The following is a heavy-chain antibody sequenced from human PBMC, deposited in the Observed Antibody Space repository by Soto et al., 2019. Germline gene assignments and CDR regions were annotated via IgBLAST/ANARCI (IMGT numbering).Heavy chain of an antibody. Sequence: SVKVSCKTSGGSFMSQAISWVRQAPGQGPEWMGGIIPFSGTVTYTQRFQGRLTLTADEPTKTAYMELSSLRSEDTAVYYCARGSYDSYAGFFGMDVWGQGAKVTVSS. V-gene: IGHV1-69*13. CDR2: IIPFSGTV. CDR3: ARGSYDSYAGFFGMDV. J-gene: IGHJ6*02. CDR1: GGSFMSQA. D-gene: IGHD3-10*01.